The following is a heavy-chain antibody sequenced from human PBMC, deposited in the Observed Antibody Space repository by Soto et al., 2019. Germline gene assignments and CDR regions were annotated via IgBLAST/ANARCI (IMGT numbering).Heavy chain of an antibody. D-gene: IGHD3-10*01. CDR2: ISAYNGNT. Sequence: QVQLVQSGAEVKKPGASVKVSCKASGYTFTSYGISWVRQAPGQGLEWMGWISAYNGNTNYAQKLQGRVTMTTDTSTSTAYMELRSLISDDTDVYYCASSHYYGSGLYNGGFDYWGQGTLVTVSS. J-gene: IGHJ4*02. CDR1: GYTFTSYG. CDR3: ASSHYYGSGLYNGGFDY. V-gene: IGHV1-18*01.